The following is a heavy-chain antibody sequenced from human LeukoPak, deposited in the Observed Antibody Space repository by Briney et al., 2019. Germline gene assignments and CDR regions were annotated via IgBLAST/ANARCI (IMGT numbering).Heavy chain of an antibody. CDR2: ISWNRGSI. CDR1: GFTFDDYA. V-gene: IGHV3-9*01. Sequence: GRSLRLSCAASGFTFDDYAMHWVRQAPGKGLEWVSGISWNRGSIGYADSVKGRFTISRDNAKNSLYLQMNSLRAEDTALYYCAKDLYSSSSSLDYWGQGTLVTVSS. J-gene: IGHJ4*02. D-gene: IGHD6-6*01. CDR3: AKDLYSSSSSLDY.